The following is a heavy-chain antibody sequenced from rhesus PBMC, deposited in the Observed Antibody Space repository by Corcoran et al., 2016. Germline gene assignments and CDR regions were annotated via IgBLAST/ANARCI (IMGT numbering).Heavy chain of an antibody. J-gene: IGHJ4*01. CDR3: ARRGTGGGLEQRLYFDY. CDR2: TYGSSTST. V-gene: IGHV4S10*01. Sequence: QGQLQESGPGVVKPSETLCLTCAVSGGSISDSYRWSWIRQPPGKGLEWIGYTYGSSTSTNYNPSLKSRVTSAKDTSKNQFSLKLSAATAADTAVYYCARRGTGGGLEQRLYFDYWGQGVLVTVSS. CDR1: GGSISDSYR. D-gene: IGHD1-20*01.